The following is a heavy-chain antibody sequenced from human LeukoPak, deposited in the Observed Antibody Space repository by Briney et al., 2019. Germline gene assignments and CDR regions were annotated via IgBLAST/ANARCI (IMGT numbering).Heavy chain of an antibody. CDR1: GFTFSSYA. CDR3: ARDPPSDSSGYYAFDH. Sequence: GGSLRLSCASSGFTFSSYAMHWVRQAPGKGLEWVAVISYDGSNKHYADSVKGRFTISRDNSNNTLYLLVNSLRAEDTALYYCARDPPSDSSGYYAFDHWGQGTLVNVSS. CDR2: ISYDGSNK. D-gene: IGHD3-22*01. V-gene: IGHV3-30-3*01. J-gene: IGHJ4*02.